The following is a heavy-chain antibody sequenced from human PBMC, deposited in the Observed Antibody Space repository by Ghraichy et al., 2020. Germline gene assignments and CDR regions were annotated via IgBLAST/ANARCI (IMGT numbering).Heavy chain of an antibody. CDR1: GFTFSSYA. CDR2: ISGSGGST. V-gene: IGHV3-23*01. J-gene: IGHJ4*02. Sequence: GGSLRLSCAASGFTFSSYAMSWVRQAPGKGLEWVSAISGSGGSTYYADSVKGRFTISRDNSKNTLYLQMNSLRAEDTAVYYCAKGDSSGYYYYDQNEIYWGQGTLVTVSS. CDR3: AKGDSSGYYYYDQNEIY. D-gene: IGHD3-22*01.